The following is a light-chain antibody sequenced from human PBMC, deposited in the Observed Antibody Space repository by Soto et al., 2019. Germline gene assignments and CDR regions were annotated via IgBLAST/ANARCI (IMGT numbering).Light chain of an antibody. V-gene: IGKV1-5*01. Sequence: DIQMTQSPSTLSAFVGDRVTITCRASQSVNSWLAWYPQRPGKAPKLLIYDASTLESGVPSRFSGSGSGTEFTLTISSLQPDDFATDYCHQYNSYHTFGGGTKVDIK. J-gene: IGKJ4*01. CDR1: QSVNSW. CDR2: DAS. CDR3: HQYNSYHT.